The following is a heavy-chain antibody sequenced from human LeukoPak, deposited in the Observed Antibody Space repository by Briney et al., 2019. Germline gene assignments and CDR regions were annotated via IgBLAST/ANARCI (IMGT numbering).Heavy chain of an antibody. Sequence: SETLSLTCTVSGGYISSSNYYWVWIRQPPGKGLEWVASIFYSGSTYSNPSLKSRVTISVDTSKNQFSLKLSSVTAADTAVYFCARGPYSYDSSGAFDIWGQGTMVTVSS. CDR2: IFYSGST. J-gene: IGHJ3*02. CDR1: GGYISSSNYY. CDR3: ARGPYSYDSSGAFDI. D-gene: IGHD3-22*01. V-gene: IGHV4-39*07.